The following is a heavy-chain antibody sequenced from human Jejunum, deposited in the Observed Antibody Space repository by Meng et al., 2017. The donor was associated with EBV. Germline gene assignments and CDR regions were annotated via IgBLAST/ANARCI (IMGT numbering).Heavy chain of an antibody. D-gene: IGHD4-23*01. CDR2: IYWGNDK. V-gene: IGHV2-5*02. J-gene: IGHJ4*02. CDR3: SPIGGGGNSGFLDY. CDR1: VFSVRTCGVC. Sequence: FKDSLSTQAHPHTPHRLTSPCSVFSVRTCGVCVVLVRQPPGKALVWLSVIYWGNDKPYRPSLTGRLTITKDTSKNQVVLTMTNMDPVDTATYFCSPIGGGGNSGFLDYWGQGTLVTVSS.